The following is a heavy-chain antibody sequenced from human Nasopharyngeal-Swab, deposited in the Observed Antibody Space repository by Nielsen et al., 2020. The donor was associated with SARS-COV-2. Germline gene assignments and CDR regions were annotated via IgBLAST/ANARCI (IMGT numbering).Heavy chain of an antibody. D-gene: IGHD3-22*01. J-gene: IGHJ4*02. V-gene: IGHV3-33*01. CDR3: ARDSGFTFGYWIFDY. Sequence: VRQMPGKGLEWVAIVWFDGTNKYYADSVKGRFTISRDSSKNTLHLQMNSLRAEDAAVYYCARDSGFTFGYWIFDYWGQGTLVTVSS. CDR2: VWFDGTNK.